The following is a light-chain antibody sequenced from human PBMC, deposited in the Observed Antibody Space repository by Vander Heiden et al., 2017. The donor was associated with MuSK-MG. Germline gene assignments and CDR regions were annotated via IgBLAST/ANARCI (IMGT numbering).Light chain of an antibody. CDR2: AAS. CDR3: QQSYIPLPWT. CDR1: HNINSY. Sequence: DIQMTQSPPSLSASVGDRVTITCRASHNINSYLNWYQQKPGKAPKLLIYAASRLQSGVPSRFSGSGSGTDFTLTITMQPDDFATYYCQQSYIPLPWTFGQGTKVEI. J-gene: IGKJ1*01. V-gene: IGKV1-39*01.